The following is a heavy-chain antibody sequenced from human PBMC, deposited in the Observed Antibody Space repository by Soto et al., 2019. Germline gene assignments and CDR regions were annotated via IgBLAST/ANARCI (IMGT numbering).Heavy chain of an antibody. V-gene: IGHV1-69*13. J-gene: IGHJ4*02. Sequence: SVKVSCKASGGTFSSYAISWVRQAPGQGLEWMGGIIPIFGTANYAQKFQGRVTITADESTSTAYMELSSLRSEDTAVYYCARDSSGYYRSGYFDYWGQGTLVTVSS. CDR1: GGTFSSYA. CDR3: ARDSSGYYRSGYFDY. D-gene: IGHD3-22*01. CDR2: IIPIFGTA.